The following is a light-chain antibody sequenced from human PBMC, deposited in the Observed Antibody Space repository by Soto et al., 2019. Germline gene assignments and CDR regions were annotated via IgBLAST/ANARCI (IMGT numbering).Light chain of an antibody. V-gene: IGKV3-11*01. CDR2: DAS. CDR1: QTVSSQ. Sequence: LLTQSPATLSLSPGESATLSCRASQTVSSQLAWYQQKPGQAPRLLIYDASKRATGVPGRFSGSGSGTDFTLTISSLQPDDFGVYYCKQPSSWPTLGQGTKV. CDR3: KQPSSWPT. J-gene: IGKJ1*01.